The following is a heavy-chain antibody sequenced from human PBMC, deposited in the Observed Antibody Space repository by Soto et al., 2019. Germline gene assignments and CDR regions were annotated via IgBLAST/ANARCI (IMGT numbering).Heavy chain of an antibody. Sequence: GGSLRLSCAASGFTLSGYAMDWVRQAPGKGLEYVSGISTNGVGTYYADSVQGRFTISRDNAKNSLYLQMNSLRAEDTAVYYCARAFSSGWPYFDYWGQGTLVTVSS. V-gene: IGHV3-64*02. CDR3: ARAFSSGWPYFDY. CDR1: GFTLSGYA. D-gene: IGHD6-19*01. CDR2: ISTNGVGT. J-gene: IGHJ4*02.